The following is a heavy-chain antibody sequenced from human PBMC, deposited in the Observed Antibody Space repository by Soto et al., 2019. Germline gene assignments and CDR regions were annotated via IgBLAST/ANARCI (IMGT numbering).Heavy chain of an antibody. CDR3: ARQAYTAMVYHYFDY. Sequence: PGESLKISCKGSGYSFTSYWIGWVRQMPWKGLEWMGIIYPGDSDTRYSPSFQGQVTISADKSISTAYLQWSSLKASDTAMYYCARQAYTAMVYHYFDYWGQGTLVTVSS. D-gene: IGHD5-18*01. V-gene: IGHV5-51*01. CDR1: GYSFTSYW. CDR2: IYPGDSDT. J-gene: IGHJ4*02.